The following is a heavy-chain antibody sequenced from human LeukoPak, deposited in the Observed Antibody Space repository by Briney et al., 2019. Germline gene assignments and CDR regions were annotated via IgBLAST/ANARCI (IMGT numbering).Heavy chain of an antibody. CDR2: ISHDRSNN. V-gene: IGHV3-30-3*01. J-gene: IGHJ4*02. D-gene: IGHD3-10*01. CDR1: GFTFSNYA. CDR3: ARDLSGSYMSDY. Sequence: GGSLRLSCAASGFTFSNYAMHWARQAPGKGLEWVAFISHDRSNNCHADSVKGRFTISRDNSKNTLYLQMNSLTDEDTAVYYCARDLSGSYMSDYWGQGTLVTVSS.